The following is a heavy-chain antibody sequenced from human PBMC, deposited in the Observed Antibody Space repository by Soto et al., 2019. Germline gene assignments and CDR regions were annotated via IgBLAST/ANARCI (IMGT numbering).Heavy chain of an antibody. CDR1: GFTFSSYW. Sequence: PGGSLRLSCAASGFTFSSYWMSWVRQAPGKGLEWVANIKQDGSEKYYVDSVKGRFTISRDNAKNSLYLQMNSLRAEDTAVYYCARYDGSESPHYFDYWGQGTLVTVSS. V-gene: IGHV3-7*05. D-gene: IGHD3-10*01. CDR3: ARYDGSESPHYFDY. CDR2: IKQDGSEK. J-gene: IGHJ4*02.